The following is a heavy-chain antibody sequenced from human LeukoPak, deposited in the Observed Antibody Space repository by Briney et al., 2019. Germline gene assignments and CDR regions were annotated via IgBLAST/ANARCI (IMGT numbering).Heavy chain of an antibody. CDR1: GDSISSRNW. J-gene: IGHJ4*02. D-gene: IGHD2-21*01. Sequence: PSETLSLTCAVSGDSISSRNWWNWVRQSPGKGLDWVGEISHGGITKYNPSLKSRATTSVDTSKNQFSLKLRSVTAADTAVYYCARLGGSDYPIDYWGQGILVTVSS. CDR2: ISHGGIT. V-gene: IGHV4-4*02. CDR3: ARLGGSDYPIDY.